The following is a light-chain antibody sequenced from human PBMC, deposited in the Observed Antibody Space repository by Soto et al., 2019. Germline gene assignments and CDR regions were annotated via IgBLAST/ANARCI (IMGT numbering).Light chain of an antibody. J-gene: IGKJ2*01. CDR3: QHYDNLPPYI. CDR2: DAS. CDR1: RDIRDF. V-gene: IGKV1-33*01. Sequence: EIQMTQSPSSLSVSVGERVTITCQASRDIRDFLNWYQQKPGKATKLLIFDASTLEEWVPPRFRESGSRKDFTFSISSVQPEDVATYYCQHYDNLPPYIFGQGTKLDIK.